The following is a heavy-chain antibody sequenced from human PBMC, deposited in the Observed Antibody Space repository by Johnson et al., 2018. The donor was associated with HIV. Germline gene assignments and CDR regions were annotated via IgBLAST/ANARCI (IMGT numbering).Heavy chain of an antibody. Sequence: VQLVESGGGLVQPGGSLRLSCAASGFTFSSYWMSWVRQAPGKGLEWVANIKQDGSEKYYVDSVKGRFTISRDNAKKSLYLQMNSLRAEDTAVYYCASPYSYGLDDAFDIWGQGTMVTVSS. D-gene: IGHD5-18*01. CDR1: GFTFSSYW. J-gene: IGHJ3*02. V-gene: IGHV3-7*05. CDR2: IKQDGSEK. CDR3: ASPYSYGLDDAFDI.